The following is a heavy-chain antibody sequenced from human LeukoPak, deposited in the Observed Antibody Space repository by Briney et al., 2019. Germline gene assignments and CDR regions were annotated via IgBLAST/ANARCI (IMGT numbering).Heavy chain of an antibody. CDR3: ARGNDYGDSRSFDY. D-gene: IGHD4-17*01. CDR1: GGSFSGYY. CDR2: IYHSGST. J-gene: IGHJ4*02. V-gene: IGHV4-34*01. Sequence: TSETLSLTCAVYGGSFSGYYWSWIRQPPGKGLEWIGYIYHSGSTYYNPSLKSRVTISVDRSKNQFSLKLSSVTAADTAVYYCARGNDYGDSRSFDYWGQGTLVTVSS.